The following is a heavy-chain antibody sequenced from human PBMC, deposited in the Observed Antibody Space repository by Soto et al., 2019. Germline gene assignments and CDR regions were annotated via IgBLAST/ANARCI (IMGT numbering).Heavy chain of an antibody. CDR1: GFTFSSYA. CDR3: AKAPYSSSWYYYGMDV. D-gene: IGHD6-13*01. J-gene: IGHJ6*02. V-gene: IGHV3-23*01. CDR2: ISGSGGST. Sequence: EVQLLESGGGLVQPGGSLRLSCAASGFTFSSYAMSWVRQAPGKGLEWVSAISGSGGSTYYADSVKGRFTISRDNSKNTLYLQMNSLRAEETAVYYCAKAPYSSSWYYYGMDVWGQGTTVTVSS.